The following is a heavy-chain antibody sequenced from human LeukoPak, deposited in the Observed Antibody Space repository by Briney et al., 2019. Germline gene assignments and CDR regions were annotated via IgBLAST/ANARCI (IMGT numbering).Heavy chain of an antibody. V-gene: IGHV4-59*01. J-gene: IGHJ4*02. CDR1: GGSISSYY. D-gene: IGHD3-22*01. CDR3: ARLDSSGYWDY. CDR2: IYYSGST. Sequence: SETLSLTCTVSGGSISSYYWSWIRQPPGKGLEWIGYIYYSGSTNYNPSLKSRVTISVDTSKNQFSLKLSSVTAADTAVYYCARLDSSGYWDYWGQGTLVTVSS.